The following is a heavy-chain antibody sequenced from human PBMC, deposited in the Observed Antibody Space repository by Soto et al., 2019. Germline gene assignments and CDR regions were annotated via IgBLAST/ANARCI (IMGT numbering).Heavy chain of an antibody. CDR1: GFTFSSYA. Sequence: VGSLRLSCTASGFTFSSYAIHWVRQAPGKGLEWVAVISYDGSHKYYADAVKGRFTISRDNAKNTLYLQMNSLRAEDTAVYYCARDQGAFDLWGQGTLVTVSS. D-gene: IGHD1-26*01. CDR3: ARDQGAFDL. J-gene: IGHJ4*02. CDR2: ISYDGSHK. V-gene: IGHV3-30-3*01.